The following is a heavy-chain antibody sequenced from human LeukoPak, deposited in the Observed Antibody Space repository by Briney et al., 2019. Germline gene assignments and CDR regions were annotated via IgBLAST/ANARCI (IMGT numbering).Heavy chain of an antibody. CDR3: ARVIDYYDSSGYYAADAFDI. CDR2: IYYSGST. V-gene: IGHV4-59*01. J-gene: IGHJ3*02. CDR1: GGSISSYY. D-gene: IGHD3-22*01. Sequence: SETLSLTCTVSGGSISSYYWSWIRQPPGKGLEWIGYIYYSGSTNYNPSLKSRVTISVDTSKNQFSLKLSSVTAADTAVYYCARVIDYYDSSGYYAADAFDIWGQGTMVTVSS.